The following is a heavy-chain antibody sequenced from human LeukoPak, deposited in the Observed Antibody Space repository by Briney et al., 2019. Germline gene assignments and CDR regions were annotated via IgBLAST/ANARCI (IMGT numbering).Heavy chain of an antibody. CDR1: GFTFSSYS. CDR2: NSSSSSYI. CDR3: ARDLGYCSGGSCSYYFDY. Sequence: GGSLRLSCAASGFTFSSYSMNWVRQAPGKGLEWVSSNSSSSSYIYYANSVKGRFTISRDNAKNSLYLQMNSLRAEDTAVYYCARDLGYCSGGSCSYYFDYWGQGTLVTVSS. V-gene: IGHV3-21*01. D-gene: IGHD2-15*01. J-gene: IGHJ4*02.